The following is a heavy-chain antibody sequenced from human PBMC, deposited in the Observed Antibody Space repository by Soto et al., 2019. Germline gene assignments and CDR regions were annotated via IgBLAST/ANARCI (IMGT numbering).Heavy chain of an antibody. D-gene: IGHD6-19*01. J-gene: IGHJ6*02. Sequence: ASVKVSCKASGYTFTSYGIGWVRQAPGQGLEWMGWISAYNGNTNYAQKLQGRVTMTTDTSTSTAYMELRSLRSDDTAVYYCARDDLYSSGWYSYYYYGMDVWGQGTTVTVSS. CDR2: ISAYNGNT. CDR3: ARDDLYSSGWYSYYYYGMDV. V-gene: IGHV1-18*04. CDR1: GYTFTSYG.